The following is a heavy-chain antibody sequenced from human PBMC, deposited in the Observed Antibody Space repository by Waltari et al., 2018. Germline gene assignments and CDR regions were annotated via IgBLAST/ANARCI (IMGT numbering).Heavy chain of an antibody. CDR3: ARDRPPFITIFGVSTVYYMDV. CDR2: ISSSSSYI. Sequence: EVQLVESGGGLVKPGGSLRLSCAASGFTFSSYSMNWVRQAPGKGLEWVSSISSSSSYIYYADSVKGRFTISRDNAKNSLYLQMNSLRAEDTAVYYCARDRPPFITIFGVSTVYYMDVWGKGTTVTISS. CDR1: GFTFSSYS. J-gene: IGHJ6*03. D-gene: IGHD3-3*01. V-gene: IGHV3-21*01.